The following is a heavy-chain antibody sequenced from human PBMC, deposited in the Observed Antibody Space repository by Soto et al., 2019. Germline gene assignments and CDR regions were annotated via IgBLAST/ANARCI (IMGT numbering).Heavy chain of an antibody. D-gene: IGHD5-12*01. CDR2: ISYDGSNK. J-gene: IGHJ4*02. V-gene: IGHV3-30*18. Sequence: LRLSCAASGFTFSSYGMRWVRQAPGKGLEWVAVISYDGSNKYYADSVKGRFTISRDNSKNTLYLQMNSLRAEDTAVYYCAKKRDDLGDGYNDYWGQGTLVTVSS. CDR1: GFTFSSYG. CDR3: AKKRDDLGDGYNDY.